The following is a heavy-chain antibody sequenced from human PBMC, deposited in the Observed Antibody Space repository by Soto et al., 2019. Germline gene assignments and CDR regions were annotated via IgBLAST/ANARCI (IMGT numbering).Heavy chain of an antibody. V-gene: IGHV1-3*01. Sequence: ASVKVSCKASGYTFTSYAMHWVRQAPGQRLEWMGWINAGNGNTKYSQKFQGRVTITRDTSASTAYMELSSLRSEDTAVYYCARVHLHCTNGVCYPYYYYYGMDVSGQGPTVTVSS. J-gene: IGHJ6*02. CDR3: ARVHLHCTNGVCYPYYYYYGMDV. D-gene: IGHD2-8*01. CDR2: INAGNGNT. CDR1: GYTFTSYA.